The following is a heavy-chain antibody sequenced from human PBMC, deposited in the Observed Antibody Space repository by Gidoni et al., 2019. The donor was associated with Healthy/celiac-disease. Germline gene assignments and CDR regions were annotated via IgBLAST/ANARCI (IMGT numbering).Heavy chain of an antibody. V-gene: IGHV3-30-3*01. CDR3: ARLRSGLDY. CDR2: ISYDGSNK. J-gene: IGHJ4*02. Sequence: QVQLVESGGGVVQPGRSLRLSCAASGFTFSSYAMPWVRQAPGKGLEWVAVISYDGSNKYYADSVKGRFTISRDNSKNTLYLQMNSLRAEDTAVYYCARLRSGLDYWGQGTLVTVSS. CDR1: GFTFSSYA. D-gene: IGHD3-10*01.